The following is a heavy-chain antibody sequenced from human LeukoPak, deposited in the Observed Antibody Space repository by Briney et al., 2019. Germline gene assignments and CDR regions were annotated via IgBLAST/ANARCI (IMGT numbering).Heavy chain of an antibody. Sequence: PSETLSLTCAVYGGSFSGYYWSWIRQPPGKGLEWIGEINHSGSTNYNPSLKSRVTISVDTPKNQFSLKLSSVTAADTAVYYCARDVGSSGYTDYWGQGTLVTVSS. D-gene: IGHD3-22*01. V-gene: IGHV4-34*01. J-gene: IGHJ4*02. CDR2: INHSGST. CDR1: GGSFSGYY. CDR3: ARDVGSSGYTDY.